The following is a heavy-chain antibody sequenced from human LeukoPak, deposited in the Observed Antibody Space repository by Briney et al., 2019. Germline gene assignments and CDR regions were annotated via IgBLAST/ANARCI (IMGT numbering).Heavy chain of an antibody. CDR1: GFTFSGYW. CDR2: IKQDGSDK. CDR3: ARMSSWSFDS. V-gene: IGHV3-7*01. Sequence: GGSLRLSCEASGFTFSGYWMTWVRQFPGKGLEWVANIKQDGSDKYYVDSVKGRFTVSRDNTKKSLYLQLDSLRAEDTAVYYCARMSSWSFDSWGRGTLVTVS. D-gene: IGHD2-2*01. J-gene: IGHJ4*02.